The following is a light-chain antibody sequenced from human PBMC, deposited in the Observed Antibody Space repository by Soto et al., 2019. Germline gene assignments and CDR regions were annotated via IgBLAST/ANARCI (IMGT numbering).Light chain of an antibody. CDR3: QSYDSSLSGSCV. CDR2: EVS. Sequence: QSVLTQPASVSGSPGQSITISCTGTSSDVGGYNYVSWYQQHPGKAPKLMIYEVSNRPSGVPDRFSGSKSGTSASLAITGLQAEDEADYYCQSYDSSLSGSCVFGTGTKVTVL. CDR1: SSDVGGYNY. V-gene: IGLV2-14*01. J-gene: IGLJ1*01.